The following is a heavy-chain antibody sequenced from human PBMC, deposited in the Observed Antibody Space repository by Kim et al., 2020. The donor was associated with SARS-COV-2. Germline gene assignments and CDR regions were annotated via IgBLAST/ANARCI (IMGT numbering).Heavy chain of an antibody. D-gene: IGHD3-10*01. Sequence: GGSLRLSCAASGFTFSSYDMHWVRQATGKGLEWVSAIGTAGDTYYPGSVKGRFTISRENAKNSLYLQMNSLRAGDTAVYYCARSKSKGAYYYGSGSFSYYGMDVWGQGTTVTVSS. CDR2: IGTAGDT. V-gene: IGHV3-13*04. CDR3: ARSKSKGAYYYGSGSFSYYGMDV. CDR1: GFTFSSYD. J-gene: IGHJ6*02.